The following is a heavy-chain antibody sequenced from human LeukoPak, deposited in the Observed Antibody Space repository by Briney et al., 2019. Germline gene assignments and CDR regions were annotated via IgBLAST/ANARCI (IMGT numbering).Heavy chain of an antibody. CDR2: IIPILGIA. V-gene: IGHV1-69*04. J-gene: IGHJ4*02. CDR3: ARDPMVRGVFDY. D-gene: IGHD3-10*01. CDR1: GGTSSSYA. Sequence: ASVKVSCKASGGTSSSYAISWVRQAPGQGLEWMGRIIPILGIANYAQKFQGRVTITADKSTSTAYMELSSLRSEDTAVYYCARDPMVRGVFDYWGQGTLVTVSS.